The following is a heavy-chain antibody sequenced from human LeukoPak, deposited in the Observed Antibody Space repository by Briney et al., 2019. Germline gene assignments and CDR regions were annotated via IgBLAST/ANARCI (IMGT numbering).Heavy chain of an antibody. D-gene: IGHD1-1*01. Sequence: SETLSLTCTVSGDSISSGSYYWSWTRQPPGKGLEWIGYVDQTGSTNFNPSLNGRVSISRYTTKNLFSLRLRSVTAADTAVYFCARGRVSSSTWYSTYHYYFYMDVWGKGTTVTVSS. J-gene: IGHJ6*03. CDR2: VDQTGST. CDR3: ARGRVSSSTWYSTYHYYFYMDV. V-gene: IGHV4-61*03. CDR1: GDSISSGSYY.